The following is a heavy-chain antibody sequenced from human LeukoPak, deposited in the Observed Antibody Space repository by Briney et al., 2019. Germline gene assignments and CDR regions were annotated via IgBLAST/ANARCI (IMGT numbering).Heavy chain of an antibody. Sequence: ASVKVSCKASGGTFSSYAISWVRQAPGQGLEWMGGIIPIFGTANYAQKFQGRVTITADKSTSTAYMELSSLRSEDTAVYYCATPGDCYGSGSPFDYWGQGTLVTVSS. V-gene: IGHV1-69*06. CDR3: ATPGDCYGSGSPFDY. CDR2: IIPIFGTA. J-gene: IGHJ4*02. D-gene: IGHD3-10*01. CDR1: GGTFSSYA.